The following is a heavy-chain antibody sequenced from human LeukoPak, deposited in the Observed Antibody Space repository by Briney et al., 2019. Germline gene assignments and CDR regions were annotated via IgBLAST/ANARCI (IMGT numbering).Heavy chain of an antibody. CDR3: VKDRSGYDYFDF. CDR1: GFTFSRYD. Sequence: GGSLRLSCSASGFTFSRYDMHGVRQAPGKGLEYVSAISSNGGSTYYADSVKGRFTISRDNSKNTLYLQMSSLRAEDTAVYYCVKDRSGYDYFDFWGQGTLVTVSS. D-gene: IGHD5-12*01. V-gene: IGHV3-64D*09. J-gene: IGHJ4*02. CDR2: ISSNGGST.